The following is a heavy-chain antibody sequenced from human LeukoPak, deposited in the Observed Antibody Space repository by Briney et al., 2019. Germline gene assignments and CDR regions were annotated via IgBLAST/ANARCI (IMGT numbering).Heavy chain of an antibody. V-gene: IGHV1-2*06. CDR3: ARDFRGYYESSGYYFAYYHGMDV. CDR2: INPNSGGT. J-gene: IGHJ6*02. Sequence: ASVKVSCKASGYTLTDYYMHWVRQAPGQGLEWMGRINPNSGGTNYAQKFQGRVTMTRDTSISTVYMELSSLRSEDTAVYYCARDFRGYYESSGYYFAYYHGMDVWGQGTTVTVSS. CDR1: GYTLTDYY. D-gene: IGHD3-22*01.